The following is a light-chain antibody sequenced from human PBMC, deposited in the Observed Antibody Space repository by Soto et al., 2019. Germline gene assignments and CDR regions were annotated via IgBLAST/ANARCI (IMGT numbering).Light chain of an antibody. V-gene: IGKV1-9*01. CDR3: QLLNSYPFT. CDR2: YAS. J-gene: IGKJ3*01. Sequence: DIQLTQSTSILSASVGDRVTITCRASPGISSYLAWYQQKPGKAPELLIFYASTLVSGVPSRFSGSGSETDFTLTISSLQPEDSATYYCQLLNSYPFTFGPGTKVTLK. CDR1: PGISSY.